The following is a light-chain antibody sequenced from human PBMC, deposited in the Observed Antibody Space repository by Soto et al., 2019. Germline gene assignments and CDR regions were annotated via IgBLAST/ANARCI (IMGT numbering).Light chain of an antibody. V-gene: IGKV3D-20*01. Sequence: IVLAQSPATLALSPGDRVTLSCGASQSVSRSYLAWYQQKPGLAPRLIIYDASTRATGIPDRFSGSGSGTDFTLTISRLEPEDFAVYYCQQSGSSPITFGQGTRLEIK. J-gene: IGKJ5*01. CDR2: DAS. CDR1: QSVSRSY. CDR3: QQSGSSPIT.